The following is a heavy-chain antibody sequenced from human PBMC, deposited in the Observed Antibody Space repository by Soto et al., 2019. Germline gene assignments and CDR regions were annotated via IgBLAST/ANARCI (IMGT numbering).Heavy chain of an antibody. V-gene: IGHV3-23*01. CDR2: ISDSGVSS. CDR1: GFTFSTCA. Sequence: GGSLRLSCAASGFTFSTCAMNWVRQAPGKGLEWVSGISDSGVSSYYADSVKGRFTISRDNSKNTLHLQMNSLRAEDTAVYYCAKQGNGYNTDYWGQGTLVTVSS. CDR3: AKQGNGYNTDY. J-gene: IGHJ4*02. D-gene: IGHD5-12*01.